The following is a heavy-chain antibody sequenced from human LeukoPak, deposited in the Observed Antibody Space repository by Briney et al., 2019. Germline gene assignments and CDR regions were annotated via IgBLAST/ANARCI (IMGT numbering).Heavy chain of an antibody. CDR1: GGTFSSYA. CDR2: IIPIFGTA. D-gene: IGHD3-10*02. J-gene: IGHJ5*02. V-gene: IGHV1-69*13. CDR3: ARDVYYVRMGGNWFDP. Sequence: SVKVACKASGGTFSSYAISLVRQAPGQGLEWMGGIIPIFGTANYAQKFQGRVTITADESTSTAYMELSSLRSEDTAVYYCARDVYYVRMGGNWFDPWGQGTLVTVSS.